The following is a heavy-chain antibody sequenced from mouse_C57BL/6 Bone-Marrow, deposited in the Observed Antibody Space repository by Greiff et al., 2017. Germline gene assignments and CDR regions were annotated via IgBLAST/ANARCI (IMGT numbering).Heavy chain of an antibody. D-gene: IGHD2-2*01. J-gene: IGHJ3*01. V-gene: IGHV1-53*01. CDR1: GYTFTSYW. Sequence: QVQLQQPGTELVKPWASVKLSCQASGYTFTSYWMHWVQQRPGQGLEWIGNINPSNGGTNYNEKFNSKATLTVAKSSSTANIQHSSLTTEESTVYYGASEGYGYGVGAWFAYWGQGTLVTVSA. CDR2: INPSNGGT. CDR3: ASEGYGYGVGAWFAY.